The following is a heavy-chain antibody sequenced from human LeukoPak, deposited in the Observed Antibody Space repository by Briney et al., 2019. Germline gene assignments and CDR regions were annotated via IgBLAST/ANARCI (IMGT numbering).Heavy chain of an antibody. J-gene: IGHJ5*02. CDR3: ASSPERWLQT. V-gene: IGHV4-59*12. D-gene: IGHD5-24*01. Sequence: SETLSLTCTVSGGSISSYYWSWIRQPPGKGLEWIGYIYYSGSTYYNPSLKSRVTISVDTSKNQFSLKLSSVTAADTAVYYCASSPERWLQTWGQGTLVTVSS. CDR2: IYYSGST. CDR1: GGSISSYY.